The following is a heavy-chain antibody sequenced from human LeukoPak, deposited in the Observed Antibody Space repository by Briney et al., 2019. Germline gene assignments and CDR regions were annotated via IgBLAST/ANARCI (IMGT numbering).Heavy chain of an antibody. Sequence: SETLSLTCTVSGGSISSYYWSWIRQPPGKGLEWIGYIYYSGSTNYNPSLKSRVTISVDTSKNQFSLKLSSVTAADTAVYYCARDQMGCSGGSCYFYYYYSMDVWGQGTTVTVSS. D-gene: IGHD2-15*01. CDR2: IYYSGST. CDR1: GGSISSYY. V-gene: IGHV4-59*01. CDR3: ARDQMGCSGGSCYFYYYYSMDV. J-gene: IGHJ6*02.